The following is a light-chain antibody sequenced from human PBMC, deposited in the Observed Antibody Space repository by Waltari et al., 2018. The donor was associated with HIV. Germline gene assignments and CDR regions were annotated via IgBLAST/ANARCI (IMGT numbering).Light chain of an antibody. Sequence: QSALTQSPSASGSPGQSVNISCTGANGEISDYNYVSWYQQHSDRPPKLIIFEVAKRPSGVPDRFSGSKSGNTASLFVSGLQPEDEATYFCSSFAGTHKLFGGGTKLTVL. CDR3: SSFAGTHKL. CDR2: EVA. CDR1: NGEISDYNY. J-gene: IGLJ2*01. V-gene: IGLV2-8*01.